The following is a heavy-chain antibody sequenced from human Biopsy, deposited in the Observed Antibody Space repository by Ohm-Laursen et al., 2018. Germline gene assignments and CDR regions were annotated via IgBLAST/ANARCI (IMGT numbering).Heavy chain of an antibody. D-gene: IGHD6-19*01. J-gene: IGHJ2*01. V-gene: IGHV4-4*07. CDR1: GGSTNDYF. CDR2: IYSSGGS. CDR3: ARTPGKAVAGRFLDL. Sequence: SETLSLTCSVSGGSTNDYFWSWIRQPAGETLEWIGRIYSSGGSSYNPSLKSLISMSMDTSNNQFSLTLTSVTAADTAVYYCARTPGKAVAGRFLDLWGRGTLVTVSS.